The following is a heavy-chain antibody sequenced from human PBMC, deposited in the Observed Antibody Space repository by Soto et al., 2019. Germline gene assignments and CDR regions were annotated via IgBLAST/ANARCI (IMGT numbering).Heavy chain of an antibody. J-gene: IGHJ6*02. CDR3: AKDQAYSSSWPTYYYGMDV. CDR2: ISGSGGST. Sequence: GGSLRLSCAASGSTFSNYAISWVRQAPGKGLEWVSSISGSGGSTYYADSVKGRFTISRDNSKNTLYLQMNSLRAEDTALYYCAKDQAYSSSWPTYYYGMDVWGQGTTVTVSS. D-gene: IGHD6-13*01. CDR1: GSTFSNYA. V-gene: IGHV3-23*01.